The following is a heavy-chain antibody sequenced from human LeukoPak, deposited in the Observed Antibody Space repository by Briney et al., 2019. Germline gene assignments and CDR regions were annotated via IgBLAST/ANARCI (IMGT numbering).Heavy chain of an antibody. CDR1: GGSISSGSYY. V-gene: IGHV4-61*02. CDR3: ARSSRGWFDP. D-gene: IGHD3-10*01. CDR2: IYTSGST. J-gene: IGHJ5*02. Sequence: TLSLTRTVSGGSISSGSYYWSWIRQPAGKGLEWIGRIYTSGSTNYNPSLKSRVTISVDTSKNQFSLKLSSVTAADTAVYYCARSSRGWFDPWGQGTLVTVSS.